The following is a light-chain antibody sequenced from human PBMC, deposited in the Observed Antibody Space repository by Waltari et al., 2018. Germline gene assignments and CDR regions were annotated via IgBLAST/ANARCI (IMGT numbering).Light chain of an antibody. J-gene: IGLJ2*01. V-gene: IGLV2-23*01. CDR1: SRDIGSFYL. CDR3: CSYAGSSIVV. Sequence: QSALTQPASVSGSPGQSTTISCTGTSRDIGSFYLVTWYQQHPVKAPKLMIYEGSKRPSGVANRFSGSKSGNTASLTISGLQAEDEADYYCCSYAGSSIVVFGGGTKLTVL. CDR2: EGS.